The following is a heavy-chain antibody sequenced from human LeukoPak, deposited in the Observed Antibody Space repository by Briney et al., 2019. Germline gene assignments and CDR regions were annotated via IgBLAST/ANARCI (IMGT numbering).Heavy chain of an antibody. J-gene: IGHJ4*02. CDR1: GGSISSYY. V-gene: IGHV4-59*01. D-gene: IGHD3-3*01. Sequence: SETLSLTCTVSGGSISSYYWSWIRQPPGKGLVWFGYIYYSGSTNYNPSLKSRVTISVDTSKNQFSLKLTSVTAADTAVYYCARGVPEYYDFWSGYFYYFDYWGQGTLVTVSS. CDR2: IYYSGST. CDR3: ARGVPEYYDFWSGYFYYFDY.